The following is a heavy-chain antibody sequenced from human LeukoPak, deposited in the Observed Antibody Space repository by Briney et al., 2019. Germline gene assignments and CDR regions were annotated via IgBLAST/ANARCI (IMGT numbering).Heavy chain of an antibody. Sequence: GASVTVSCKASGYTFTGYYMHWVRQAPGQGLEWMGWINPNSGGTNYAQKFQGRVTMTRDTSISTAYMELSRLRSDDTAVYYCARAHCSSTSCYVGIFDYGGQGTLVTVSA. J-gene: IGHJ4*02. CDR1: GYTFTGYY. CDR3: ARAHCSSTSCYVGIFDY. CDR2: INPNSGGT. V-gene: IGHV1-2*02. D-gene: IGHD2-2*01.